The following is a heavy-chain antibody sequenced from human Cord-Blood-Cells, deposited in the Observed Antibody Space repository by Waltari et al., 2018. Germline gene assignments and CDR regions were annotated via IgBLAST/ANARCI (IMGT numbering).Heavy chain of an antibody. CDR2: IIPIFGTA. D-gene: IGHD7-27*01. V-gene: IGHV1-69*01. J-gene: IGHJ6*03. CDR1: GGTFSSYA. Sequence: GGTFSSYAISWVRQAPGQGLEWMGGIIPIFGTANYAQKFQGRVTITADESTSTAYMELSSLRSEDTAVYYCALTGYYYYMDVWGKGTTVTVSS. CDR3: ALTGYYYYMDV.